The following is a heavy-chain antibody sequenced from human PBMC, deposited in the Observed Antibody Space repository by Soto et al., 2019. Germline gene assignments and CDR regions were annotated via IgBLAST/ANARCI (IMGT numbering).Heavy chain of an antibody. CDR1: GGSISSGGYY. J-gene: IGHJ4*02. CDR2: IDYSGTA. Sequence: QVQLQESGPGLGKPSQTLSLTCTVSGGSISSGGYYWSWIRQRPGKGLEWIGYIDYSGTAYYNPSLKSRVTISGHTSNNHFSPNLSSVTAADTAVYYCARGTKVASFDNWGQGTLVTVSS. CDR3: ARGTKVASFDN. D-gene: IGHD1-1*01. V-gene: IGHV4-31*03.